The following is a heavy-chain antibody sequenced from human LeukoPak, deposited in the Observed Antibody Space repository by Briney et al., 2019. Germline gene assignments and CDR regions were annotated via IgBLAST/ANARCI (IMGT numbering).Heavy chain of an antibody. CDR1: GFTFSSYS. CDR3: ARDRGYSGYGGYFDY. CDR2: ISSSSSYI. Sequence: PGGSLRLSCAASGFTFSSYSMNWVRQAPGKGLEWGSSISSSSSYIYYADSVKGRFTISRDNAKNSLYLQMNSLRAEDTAVYYCARDRGYSGYGGYFDYWGQGTLVTVSS. D-gene: IGHD5-12*01. V-gene: IGHV3-21*01. J-gene: IGHJ4*02.